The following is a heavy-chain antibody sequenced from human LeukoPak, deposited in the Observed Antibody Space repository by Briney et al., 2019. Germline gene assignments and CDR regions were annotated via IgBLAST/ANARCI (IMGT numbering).Heavy chain of an antibody. Sequence: SETLSLTCTVSAGSISSYYCSWIRQPPRKGLEWNGYIYYSGSTNYHPCLKSRVTISVDTSKNQFSLKLSSVDAADTAVYYCASGNSYSSSPLGYYYYMDVWGKGTTVTVSS. V-gene: IGHV4-59*01. D-gene: IGHD6-6*01. CDR2: IYYSGST. CDR3: ASGNSYSSSPLGYYYYMDV. J-gene: IGHJ6*03. CDR1: AGSISSYY.